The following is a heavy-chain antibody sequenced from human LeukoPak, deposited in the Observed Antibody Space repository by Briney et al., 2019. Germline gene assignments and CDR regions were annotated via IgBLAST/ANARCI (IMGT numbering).Heavy chain of an antibody. CDR3: AGGPCSGWSRYNSFDP. CDR2: INHSGST. Sequence: PSETLSLTCAVYGGSFSGYYWSWIRQPPGKGLEWIGEINHSGSTNYNPSLKSRVTISVDTSKNQFSLKLRSVTAADTPLCYSAGGPCSGWSRYNSFDPWGQGTLVTVSS. V-gene: IGHV4-34*01. J-gene: IGHJ5*02. CDR1: GGSFSGYY. D-gene: IGHD6-19*01.